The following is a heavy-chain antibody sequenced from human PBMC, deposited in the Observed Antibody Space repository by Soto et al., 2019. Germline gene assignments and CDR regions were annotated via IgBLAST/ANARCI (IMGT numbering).Heavy chain of an antibody. CDR2: IHYSGTT. Sequence: SETLSLTCTVSGGSMRSYFWTWIRQPPGKGLEWIGYIHYSGTTSFFPSYNPSLRSRVTISEDTSKNQFSLKLLSVTTADTAVYFCAAGEASSRNLAPYYLDFWGQGTLVTVYS. CDR1: GGSMRSYF. J-gene: IGHJ4*02. D-gene: IGHD6-13*01. V-gene: IGHV4-59*01. CDR3: AAGEASSRNLAPYYLDF.